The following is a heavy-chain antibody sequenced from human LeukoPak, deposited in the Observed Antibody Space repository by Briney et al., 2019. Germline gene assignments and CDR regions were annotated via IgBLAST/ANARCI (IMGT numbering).Heavy chain of an antibody. Sequence: SETLSLTCTVSGYSISSGYYWVWIRQPPGKGLEWIGRIYTSGSTNYNPSPKSRVTMSVDTSKNQFSLKLSSVTAADTAVYYCAREEISGYDDYYYYYMDVWGKGTTVTVSS. D-gene: IGHD5-12*01. CDR3: AREEISGYDDYYYYYMDV. CDR2: IYTSGST. J-gene: IGHJ6*03. V-gene: IGHV4-38-2*02. CDR1: GYSISSGYY.